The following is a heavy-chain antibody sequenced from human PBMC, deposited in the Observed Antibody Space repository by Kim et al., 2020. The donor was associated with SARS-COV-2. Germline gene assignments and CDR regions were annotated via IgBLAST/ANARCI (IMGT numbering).Heavy chain of an antibody. J-gene: IGHJ6*02. CDR2: INPSGGST. V-gene: IGHV1-46*01. Sequence: ASVKVSCKASGYTFTSYYMHWVRQAPGQGLEWMGIINPSGGSTSYAQKFQGRVTMTRDTSTRTVYKELSSLRSEDTAVYYCAREGIVVVPAASGYYYGMDVWGQGTTVTVSS. CDR1: GYTFTSYY. D-gene: IGHD2-2*01. CDR3: AREGIVVVPAASGYYYGMDV.